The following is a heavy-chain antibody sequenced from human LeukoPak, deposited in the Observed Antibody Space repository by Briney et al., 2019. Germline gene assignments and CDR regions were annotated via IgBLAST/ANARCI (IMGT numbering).Heavy chain of an antibody. Sequence: PGESLKISCAASGYTFINYWIGWVRQMPGKGLEWMGNIFPDDSDATYSPSFQGQVTLSADKSISTAYLHWSGLKASDTAIYYCARRVDWYFDLWGRGTLVTVSS. CDR2: IFPDDSDA. V-gene: IGHV5-51*01. CDR1: GYTFINYW. CDR3: ARRVDWYFDL. J-gene: IGHJ2*01.